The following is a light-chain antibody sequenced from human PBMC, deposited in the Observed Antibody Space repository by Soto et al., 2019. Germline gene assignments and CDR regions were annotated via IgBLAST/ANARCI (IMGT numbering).Light chain of an antibody. Sequence: QSALTQPASVSGSPGQSITISCTGTSTDIGAYNYVSWYQQHSGKAPKLLIYEVTNRPSGVSNRFSGSKSGNTASLTISGLQAEDEANYYCNSYTTLSNRVFGTGTKVTVL. CDR1: STDIGAYNY. CDR3: NSYTTLSNRV. J-gene: IGLJ1*01. CDR2: EVT. V-gene: IGLV2-14*01.